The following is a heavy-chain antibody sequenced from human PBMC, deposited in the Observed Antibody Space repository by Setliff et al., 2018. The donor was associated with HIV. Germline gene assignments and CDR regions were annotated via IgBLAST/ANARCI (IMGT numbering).Heavy chain of an antibody. CDR3: AGPRGDEAFDI. D-gene: IGHD3-10*01. J-gene: IGHJ3*02. CDR1: GDTLSIHP. Sequence: SVKVSCKASGDTLSIHPISWVRQAPGRGLDWMGGIIPAFGTANYAQKFQGRVTITTDESTTTVFMELTGLRSEDTAVYYCAGPRGDEAFDIWGQGTMVTVSS. CDR2: IIPAFGTA. V-gene: IGHV1-69*05.